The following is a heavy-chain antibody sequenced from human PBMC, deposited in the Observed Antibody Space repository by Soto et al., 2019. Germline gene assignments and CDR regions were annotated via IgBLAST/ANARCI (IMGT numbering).Heavy chain of an antibody. J-gene: IGHJ4*02. Sequence: VASVKVSCKASGYTFTSYAMHWVRQAPGQRLEWMGWINAGNGNTKYSQKFQGRVTITRDTSASTAYMELSSLRSEDTAVYYCAKGGSSGWYRFDYWGQGTLVTVSS. CDR2: INAGNGNT. V-gene: IGHV1-3*01. D-gene: IGHD6-19*01. CDR1: GYTFTSYA. CDR3: AKGGSSGWYRFDY.